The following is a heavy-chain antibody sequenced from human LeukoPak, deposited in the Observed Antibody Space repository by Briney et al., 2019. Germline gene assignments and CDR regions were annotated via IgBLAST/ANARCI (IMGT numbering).Heavy chain of an antibody. D-gene: IGHD3-16*01. CDR1: GGPTSNYY. CDR2: FHYSVST. J-gene: IGHJ3*02. CDR3: ARLGQPNAFDI. Sequence: SETLSLTCTVSGGPTSNYYWSWIRQSPGKGLECIGYFHYSVSTNYNPSLKSRVTISVDTSKNQFSLKLTSVTAADAAVYYCARLGQPNAFDIWGQGTMVTVSS. V-gene: IGHV4-59*08.